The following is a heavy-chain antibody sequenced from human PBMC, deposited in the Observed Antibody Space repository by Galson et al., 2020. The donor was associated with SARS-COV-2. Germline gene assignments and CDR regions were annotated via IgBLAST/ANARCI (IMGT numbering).Heavy chain of an antibody. V-gene: IGHV4-39*07. J-gene: IGHJ3*02. D-gene: IGHD6-13*01. CDR3: ATEHVSNTWFLGALDI. CDR2: IYYSGNT. CDR1: GVSISSGRRH. Sequence: SETLSLTCTVSGVSISSGRRHWGWIRQPPANGLEWIGSIYYSGNTYYNPSLKSRVTISVDTSKNQFSLKLSSVTAADTAVYYCATEHVSNTWFLGALDIWGQGTMVTVSS.